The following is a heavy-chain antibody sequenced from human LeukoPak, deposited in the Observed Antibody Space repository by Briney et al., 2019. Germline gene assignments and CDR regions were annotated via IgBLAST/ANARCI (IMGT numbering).Heavy chain of an antibody. J-gene: IGHJ4*02. CDR3: ARFSGWYRYYFDY. Sequence: GESLQISCKGSGYSFTSYWIGWVRQMPGKGLEWMGIIYPGDSDTRYSPSFRGQVTISADKSISTAYLQWSSLKASDTAMYYCARFSGWYRYYFDYWGQGTLVTVSS. CDR2: IYPGDSDT. V-gene: IGHV5-51*01. CDR1: GYSFTSYW. D-gene: IGHD6-19*01.